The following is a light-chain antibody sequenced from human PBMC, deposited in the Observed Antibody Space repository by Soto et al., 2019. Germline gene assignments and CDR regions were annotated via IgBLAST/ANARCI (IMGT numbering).Light chain of an antibody. V-gene: IGLV2-8*01. CDR1: SSDVGGYNY. CDR3: SSYAASASFVV. J-gene: IGLJ2*01. Sequence: QSALTQPPSASGSPGQSVTISCTGTSSDVGGYNYVSWYQHHPDKAPKLIIYEVYKRPSGVPDRFSGSKSGNTASLTVSGLQAEDEDEYYCSSYAASASFVVFGGGTKLTVL. CDR2: EVY.